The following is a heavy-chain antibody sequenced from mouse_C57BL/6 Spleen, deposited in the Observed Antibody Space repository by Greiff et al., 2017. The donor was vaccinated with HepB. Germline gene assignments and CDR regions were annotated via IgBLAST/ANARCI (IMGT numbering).Heavy chain of an antibody. CDR3: ARGRGYYDYDVRGAMDY. CDR1: GFTFSDYY. D-gene: IGHD2-4*01. Sequence: EVKVVESEGGLVQPGSSMKLSCTASGFTFSDYYMAWVRQVPEKGLEWVANINYDGSSTYYLDSLKSRFIISRDNAKNILYLQMSSLKSEDTATYYCARGRGYYDYDVRGAMDYWGQGTSVTVSS. CDR2: INYDGSST. V-gene: IGHV5-16*01. J-gene: IGHJ4*01.